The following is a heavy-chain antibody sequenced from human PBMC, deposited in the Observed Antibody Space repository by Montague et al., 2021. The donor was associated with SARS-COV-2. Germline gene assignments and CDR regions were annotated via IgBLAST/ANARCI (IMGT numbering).Heavy chain of an antibody. Sequence: TLSLTCTVSGGSVSSGSYYWSWIRQPAGKGLEWTGRIYTSGSSNYNPSLKSRVTISVDTSKNQFSLKVSSVTAADTAVYDCARERSADYYDGSGYHSYKYGMDVWGQGTTVTVSS. J-gene: IGHJ6*02. CDR1: GGSVSSGSYY. CDR2: IYTSGSS. CDR3: ARERSADYYDGSGYHSYKYGMDV. D-gene: IGHD3-22*01. V-gene: IGHV4-61*02.